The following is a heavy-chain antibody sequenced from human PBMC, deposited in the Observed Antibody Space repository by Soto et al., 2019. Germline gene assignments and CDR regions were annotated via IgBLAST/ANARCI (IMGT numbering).Heavy chain of an antibody. CDR3: ASRDPGTSVDY. D-gene: IGHD1-7*01. Sequence: SETLSLTCAVSGGSFTSKNWWTGVRQPPGQGLEWIGEIYRTGSTNYNPSLKSRVTISLDKSENQFSLKVTSLTAADTAVYYCASRDPGTSVDYWGQGTLVTVSS. CDR2: IYRTGST. CDR1: GGSFTSKNW. V-gene: IGHV4-4*02. J-gene: IGHJ4*02.